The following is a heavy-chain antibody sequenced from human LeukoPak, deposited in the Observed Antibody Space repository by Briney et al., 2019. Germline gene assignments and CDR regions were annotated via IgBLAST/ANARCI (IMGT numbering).Heavy chain of an antibody. CDR3: ARGRGLGEFAVASFDS. CDR1: GFTFSSYG. J-gene: IGHJ4*02. V-gene: IGHV3-30*03. Sequence: GGSLRLSCAASGFTFSSYGMHWVRQAPGKGLEWVAVISYDGSNKYYADSVKGRFTISRDNAKNMLYLQMNSLRADDTGVYYCARGRGLGEFAVASFDSWGRGTLVTVSS. D-gene: IGHD6-19*01. CDR2: ISYDGSNK.